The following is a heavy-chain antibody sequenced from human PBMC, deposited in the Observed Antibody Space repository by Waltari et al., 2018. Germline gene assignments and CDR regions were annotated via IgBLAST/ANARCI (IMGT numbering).Heavy chain of an antibody. CDR1: GFTFSTSG. D-gene: IGHD6-13*01. J-gene: IGHJ4*02. CDR3: ATYSASRGFNY. CDR2: IRSDGSNI. Sequence: QVQLVESGGGVVQPGESLRLPCAASGFTFSTSGLHWVRPAPGKGLEWVAYIRSDGSNINYADSVKGRFTISRDNSKNTLYLQMNSLRAEDTAVYYCATYSASRGFNYWGQGTLVTVSS. V-gene: IGHV3-30*02.